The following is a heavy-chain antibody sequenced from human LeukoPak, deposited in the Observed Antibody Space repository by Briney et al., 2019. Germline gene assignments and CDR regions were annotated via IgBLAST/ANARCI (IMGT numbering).Heavy chain of an antibody. CDR1: GGSISSYY. V-gene: IGHV4-4*07. CDR2: IYPSGST. Sequence: PSETLSLTCTVSGGSISSYYWSWMRQPAGKGLEWVGRIYPSGSTNYNPSLKSRVTMSIDTSKNQFSLKLNSVTAADTAVYYCAAAGWDHYDGSGFSFDYWGQGTLVTVSS. D-gene: IGHD3-22*01. CDR3: AAAGWDHYDGSGFSFDY. J-gene: IGHJ4*02.